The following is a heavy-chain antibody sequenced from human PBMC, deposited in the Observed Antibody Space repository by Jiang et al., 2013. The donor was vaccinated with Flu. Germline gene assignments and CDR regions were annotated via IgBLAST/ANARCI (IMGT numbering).Heavy chain of an antibody. D-gene: IGHD4-17*01. CDR3: ARGGDYGDYVFDP. V-gene: IGHV1-69*01. CDR2: IIPXFGTA. Sequence: GIIPXFGTANYAQKFQGRVTITADESTSTAYMELSSLRSEDTAVYYCARGGDYGDYVFDPWGQGTLVTVSS. J-gene: IGHJ5*02.